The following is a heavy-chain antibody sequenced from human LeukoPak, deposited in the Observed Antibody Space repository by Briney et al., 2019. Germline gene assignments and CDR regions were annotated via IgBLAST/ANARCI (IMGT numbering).Heavy chain of an antibody. D-gene: IGHD3-22*01. J-gene: IGHJ6*02. CDR2: INPSGGST. CDR1: GYTFTSYY. Sequence: ASVKVSCKASGYTFTSYYMHWVRQAPGQGLEWMGIINPSGGSTSYAQKFQGRVTMTRDTSTSTAYMELSSLRSEDTAVYYCARRHYYDSSSAIGMDVWGQGTTVTVSS. CDR3: ARRHYYDSSSAIGMDV. V-gene: IGHV1-46*01.